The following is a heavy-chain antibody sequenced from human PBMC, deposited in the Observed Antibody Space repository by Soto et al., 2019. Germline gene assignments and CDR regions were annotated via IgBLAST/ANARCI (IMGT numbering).Heavy chain of an antibody. CDR3: ARESPHYDILTGYGVGYYGMDV. CDR1: RGSISSGTNY. CDR2: IYYNGST. V-gene: IGHV4-61*01. Sequence: PSETLSLTCTDSRGSISSGTNYWAWIRQPPGKGLEWIGYIYYNGSTNYNPSLKSRVTISVDTSKNQFSLKLSSVTAADTAVYYCARESPHYDILTGYGVGYYGMDVWGQGTTVTVSS. J-gene: IGHJ6*02. D-gene: IGHD3-9*01.